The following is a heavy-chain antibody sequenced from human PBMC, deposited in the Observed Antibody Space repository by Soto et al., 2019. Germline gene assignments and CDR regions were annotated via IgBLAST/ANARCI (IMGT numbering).Heavy chain of an antibody. CDR2: ISSSSSYI. V-gene: IGHV3-21*01. J-gene: IGHJ4*02. CDR1: GFTFSSYS. D-gene: IGHD1-26*01. CDR3: ARGLHRTYSGSHFDY. Sequence: SLRLSCAASGFTFSSYSMKWIRQSPGKGLEWVSSISSSSSYIYYADSVKGRFTISRDNAENSLYLQMNSLRAEDTAVYYCARGLHRTYSGSHFDYWGQGTLVTVSS.